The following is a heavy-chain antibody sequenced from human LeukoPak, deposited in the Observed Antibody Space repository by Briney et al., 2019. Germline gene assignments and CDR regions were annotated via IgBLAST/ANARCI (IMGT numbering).Heavy chain of an antibody. Sequence: PSETLSLTCAVYGGSFSGYYWSWIRQPPGKGLEWIGEINHSGSTNYNPSLKSRVTISVDTSKNQFSLKLSSVTAADTAVYYCARYLPYYYGSGSPRFDYWGQGTLVTVSS. D-gene: IGHD3-10*01. J-gene: IGHJ4*02. CDR1: GGSFSGYY. CDR3: ARYLPYYYGSGSPRFDY. V-gene: IGHV4-34*01. CDR2: INHSGST.